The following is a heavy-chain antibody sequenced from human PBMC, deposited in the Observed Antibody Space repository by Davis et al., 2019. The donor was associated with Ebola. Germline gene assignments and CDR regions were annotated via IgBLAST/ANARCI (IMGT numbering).Heavy chain of an antibody. CDR2: IYYSGST. J-gene: IGHJ4*02. V-gene: IGHV4-39*07. CDR1: GGSISSSSYY. CDR3: ARGRQWLVPYFDY. Sequence: SETLSLTCAVSGGSISSSSYYWGWIRQPPGKGLEWIGSIYYSGSTNYNPSLKSRVTISVDTSKNQFSLKLSSVTAADTAVYYCARGRQWLVPYFDYWGQGTLVTVSS. D-gene: IGHD6-19*01.